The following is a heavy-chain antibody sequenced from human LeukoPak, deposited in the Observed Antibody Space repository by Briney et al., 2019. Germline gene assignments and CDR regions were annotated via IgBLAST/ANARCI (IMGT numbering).Heavy chain of an antibody. V-gene: IGHV4-59*01. CDR3: ARSTVTAAPLFY. D-gene: IGHD4-17*01. Sequence: PSETLSLTCTVSGVSISGYHWSWIRQPPGKGLEWIGNIYYSGSTNYNPSLKSRVTISVDTSKNQFSLKLSSVTAADTAVYYCARSTVTAAPLFYWGQGTLVTVSS. J-gene: IGHJ4*02. CDR1: GVSISGYH. CDR2: IYYSGST.